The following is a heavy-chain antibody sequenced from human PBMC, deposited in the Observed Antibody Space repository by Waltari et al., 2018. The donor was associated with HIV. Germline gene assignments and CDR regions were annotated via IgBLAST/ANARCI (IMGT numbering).Heavy chain of an antibody. CDR3: ARGTYRNGGGLPFDY. CDR2: INHSGTT. Sequence: VQLQQWGAGLLKPSETLSRTCAVYGASFTAYSWSWIRQTPGKGLEWIGEINHSGTTNYNPSLKSRVAMSLDTSKNQFSLNLTSVTAADTAMYYCARGTYRNGGGLPFDYWDQGTLVTVSS. CDR1: GASFTAYS. D-gene: IGHD2-15*01. J-gene: IGHJ4*02. V-gene: IGHV4-34*02.